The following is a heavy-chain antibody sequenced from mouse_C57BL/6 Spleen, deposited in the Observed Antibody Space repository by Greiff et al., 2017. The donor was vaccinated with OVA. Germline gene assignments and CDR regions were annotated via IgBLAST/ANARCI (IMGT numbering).Heavy chain of an antibody. Sequence: QVQLQQPGTELVKPGASVKLSCKASGYTFTSYWMHWVKQRPGQGLEWIGNINPSNGGTNYNEKFKSKATLTVDKSSSTAYMQLSSLTSEDSAVYFCARGRGNYVWFAYWGQGTLVTVSA. D-gene: IGHD2-1*01. CDR1: GYTFTSYW. CDR2: INPSNGGT. J-gene: IGHJ3*01. CDR3: ARGRGNYVWFAY. V-gene: IGHV1-53*01.